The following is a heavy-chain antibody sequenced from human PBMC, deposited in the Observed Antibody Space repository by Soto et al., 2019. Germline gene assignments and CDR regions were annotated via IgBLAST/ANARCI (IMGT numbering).Heavy chain of an antibody. CDR2: IWHDGGNK. CDR1: GFTVTNYG. CDR3: ARGNWNSGYFDY. Sequence: QVQLVESGGGVVQPGRSLRLSCAASGFTVTNYGMHWVRQAPGKGLEWVAVIWHDGGNKYNADSVKGRFTISRDNSKNTLYLQMNGLRAEDTAVYYCARGNWNSGYFDYWGQGTLVTVSS. V-gene: IGHV3-33*01. J-gene: IGHJ4*02. D-gene: IGHD1-7*01.